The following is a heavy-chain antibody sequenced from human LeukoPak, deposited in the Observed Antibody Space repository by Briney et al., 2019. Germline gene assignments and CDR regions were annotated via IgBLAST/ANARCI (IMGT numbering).Heavy chain of an antibody. CDR2: IYYSGST. Sequence: PSETLSLTRIVSGGSISSSSYYWGWIRQPPGKGLEWIGSIYYSGSTYYDPSLKSRVTISVDTSKNQFSLKLSSVTAADTAVYYCARHTSGYSSGPGWFDPWGQGTLVTVSS. D-gene: IGHD6-19*01. CDR1: GGSISSSSYY. V-gene: IGHV4-39*01. J-gene: IGHJ5*02. CDR3: ARHTSGYSSGPGWFDP.